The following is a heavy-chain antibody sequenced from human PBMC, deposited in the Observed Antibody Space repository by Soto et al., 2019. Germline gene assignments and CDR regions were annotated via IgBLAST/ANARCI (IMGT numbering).Heavy chain of an antibody. D-gene: IGHD2-2*01. CDR3: GRDLTSNANCTDP. CDR2: IYYTGKT. Sequence: SETLSLTCSVSGDYIHVGGYYWTWIRQRPGKGLEWMGYIYYTGKTYYNPSLESRLTMSVDRSKNQFSLWLTSVTAADTAVYFCGRDLTSNANCTDPWGQGTLVTVSS. V-gene: IGHV4-30-4*01. CDR1: GDYIHVGGYY. J-gene: IGHJ5*02.